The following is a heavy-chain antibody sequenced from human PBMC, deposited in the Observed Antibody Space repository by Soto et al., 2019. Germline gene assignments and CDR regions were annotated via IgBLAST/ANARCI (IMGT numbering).Heavy chain of an antibody. CDR2: ISGSGDST. V-gene: IGHV3-23*01. CDR3: VMRGPGTYFDY. D-gene: IGHD6-13*01. J-gene: IGHJ4*02. Sequence: GSLRLSCAASGFTFSSYAMNWVRQAPGKGLEWVSAISGSGDSTYYTDSVKGRFTISRDNSKNTLYLQMNSLRAEDTAVYYCVMRGPGTYFDYWGQGTLVTVS. CDR1: GFTFSSYA.